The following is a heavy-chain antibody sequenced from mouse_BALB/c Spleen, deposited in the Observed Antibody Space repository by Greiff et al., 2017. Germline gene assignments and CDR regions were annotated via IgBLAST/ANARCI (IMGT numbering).Heavy chain of an antibody. J-gene: IGHJ4*01. Sequence: EVKLMESGGGLVQPGGSLKLSCAASGFTFSSYTMSWVRQTPEKRLEWVAYISNGGGSTYYPDTVKGRFTISRDNAKNTLYLQMSSLKSEDTAMYYCARHTTAKDYAMDYWGQGTSVTVSS. CDR2: ISNGGGST. D-gene: IGHD1-2*01. CDR3: ARHTTAKDYAMDY. CDR1: GFTFSSYT. V-gene: IGHV5-12-2*01.